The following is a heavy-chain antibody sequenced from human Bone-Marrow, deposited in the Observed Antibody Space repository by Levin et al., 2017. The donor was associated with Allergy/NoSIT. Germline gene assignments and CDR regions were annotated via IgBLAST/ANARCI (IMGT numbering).Heavy chain of an antibody. D-gene: IGHD2-15*01. Sequence: SLRLSCTASGFNFGDYAMSWFRQAPGKGLEWVGLIKSKAYGGTTDYAASVKGRFTFSRDDSKSIAYLEMNSLKTEDTAVYYCSRDYGYYYYHGMDVWGQGTTVTVSS. CDR2: IKSKAYGGTT. CDR3: SRDYGYYYYHGMDV. J-gene: IGHJ6*02. V-gene: IGHV3-49*03. CDR1: GFNFGDYA.